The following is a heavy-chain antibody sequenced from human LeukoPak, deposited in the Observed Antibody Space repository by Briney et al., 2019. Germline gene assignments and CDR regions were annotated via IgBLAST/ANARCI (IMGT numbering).Heavy chain of an antibody. V-gene: IGHV3-23*01. Sequence: PGGSLRLSCAASGFTFSSYAMSWVRQAPGKGLEWVSAISGSGGSTYYADSVKGRFTISRDNSKNTLYLQMNSLRAEDTAVYYCAKDAISLTRITIFGVVITGFDYWGQGTLVTVSS. CDR2: ISGSGGST. J-gene: IGHJ4*02. CDR1: GFTFSSYA. CDR3: AKDAISLTRITIFGVVITGFDY. D-gene: IGHD3-3*01.